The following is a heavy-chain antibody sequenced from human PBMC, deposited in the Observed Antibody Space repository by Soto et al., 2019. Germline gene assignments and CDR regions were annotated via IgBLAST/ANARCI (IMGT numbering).Heavy chain of an antibody. V-gene: IGHV4-39*06. CDR1: GGSITSTSYY. CDR2: IYFSGTA. Sequence: RLQLQESGPGLVKPSATLSLNCSVSGGSITSTSYYWGWIRQSPGKGLEWLGNIYFSGTAYSTPSLRSRVTISVDSSKQPFSLPLNSLTAAGTAVYSCAWRAPGPIPNCYFDHRGQGTLVTVSS. D-gene: IGHD2-21*01. CDR3: AWRAPGPIPNCYFDH. J-gene: IGHJ1*01.